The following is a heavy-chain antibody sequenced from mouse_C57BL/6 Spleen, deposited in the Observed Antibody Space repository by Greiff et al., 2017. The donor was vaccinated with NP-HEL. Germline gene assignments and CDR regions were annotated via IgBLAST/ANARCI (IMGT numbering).Heavy chain of an antibody. CDR1: GYTFTDYY. J-gene: IGHJ3*01. CDR2: INPNNGGT. CDR3: ASRDSSGPAWFAY. Sequence: EVQLQQSGPELVKPGASVKISCKASGYTFTDYYMNWVKQSHGKSLEWIGDINPNNGGTSYNQKFKGKATLTVDKSSSTAYMELRSLTSEDSAVYYCASRDSSGPAWFAYWGQGTLVTVSA. D-gene: IGHD3-2*02. V-gene: IGHV1-26*01.